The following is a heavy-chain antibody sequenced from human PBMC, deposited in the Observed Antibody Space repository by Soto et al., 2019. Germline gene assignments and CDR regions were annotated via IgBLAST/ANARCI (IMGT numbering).Heavy chain of an antibody. CDR2: IKQDGSEK. J-gene: IGHJ3*02. Sequence: GGSLRLSCAASGFTFSSYWMSWVRQAPGKGLEWVANIKQDGSEKYYVDSVKGRFTISGDNAKNSLYLQMNSLRAEDTAVYYCAITMVRGDDAFDIWGQGTMVTISS. D-gene: IGHD3-10*01. V-gene: IGHV3-7*01. CDR1: GFTFSSYW. CDR3: AITMVRGDDAFDI.